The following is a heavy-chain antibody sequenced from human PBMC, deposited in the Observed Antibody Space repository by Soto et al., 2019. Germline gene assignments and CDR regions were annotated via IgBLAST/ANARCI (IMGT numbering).Heavy chain of an antibody. V-gene: IGHV3-23*01. CDR3: AKLPLGYCNGGTCYRYFEY. CDR1: GFTFSNYA. D-gene: IGHD2-15*01. CDR2: ITGNGGST. Sequence: EVQLLDSGGGLAQPGGSLRLSCAASGFTFSNYAMTWVRKAPGKGLEWVSIITGNGGSTYYADSVKGRFTISRDNSQNTLYLQMNSLRVEDTAVYYCAKLPLGYCNGGTCYRYFEYWGQGTLVTVSS. J-gene: IGHJ4*02.